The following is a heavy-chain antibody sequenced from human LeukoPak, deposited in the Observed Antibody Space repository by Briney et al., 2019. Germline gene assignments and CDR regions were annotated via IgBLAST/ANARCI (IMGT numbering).Heavy chain of an antibody. CDR3: ARGGAAGSFDY. D-gene: IGHD6-13*01. J-gene: IGHJ4*02. CDR1: GFTVSSNY. Sequence: GGSLRLSCAASGFTVSSNYMSWVRQAPGKGLEWVSVIYSGGTTYYADSVKGRFTISRDNSKNTLYLQMNSLRAEDTAVYFCARGGAAGSFDYWGQGSLVTVSS. V-gene: IGHV3-66*01. CDR2: IYSGGTT.